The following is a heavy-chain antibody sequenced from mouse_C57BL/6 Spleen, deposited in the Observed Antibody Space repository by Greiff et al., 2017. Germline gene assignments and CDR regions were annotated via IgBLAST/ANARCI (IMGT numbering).Heavy chain of an antibody. CDR3: ALELGLFDY. V-gene: IGHV14-3*01. CDR2: IDPANGNT. J-gene: IGHJ2*01. D-gene: IGHD4-1*01. Sequence: VQLQQSVAELVRPGASVKLSCTASGFNFKNTYMHWVKQRPEQGLEWIGRIDPANGNTKYAPKFQGKATITADTSSNTAYLQLSSLTSEDTAIYYCALELGLFDYWGQGTTLTVSS. CDR1: GFNFKNTY.